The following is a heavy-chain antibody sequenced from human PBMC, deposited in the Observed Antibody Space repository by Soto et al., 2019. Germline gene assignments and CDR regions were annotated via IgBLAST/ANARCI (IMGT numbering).Heavy chain of an antibody. CDR3: AREGYGGNSGAFDI. V-gene: IGHV4-30-4*01. D-gene: IGHD4-17*01. CDR2: IYYSGST. Sequence: QVQLQESGPGLVKPSQTLSLTCTVSGGSISSGDYYWSWIRQPPGKGLEWIGYIYYSGSTYYNPSLKSLVTITVDPSKNQIPLKLSSVTAAATAVYYCAREGYGGNSGAFDIWGQGTMVTVSS. CDR1: GGSISSGDYY. J-gene: IGHJ3*02.